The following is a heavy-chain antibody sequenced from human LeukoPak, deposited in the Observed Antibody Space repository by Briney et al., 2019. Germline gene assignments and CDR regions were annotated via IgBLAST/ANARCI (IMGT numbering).Heavy chain of an antibody. CDR2: IIPIFGTA. D-gene: IGHD5-24*01. CDR3: ARDNSVRDEAWWFNP. J-gene: IGHJ5*02. CDR1: GGTFSSYA. Sequence: GASVKVSCKASGGTFSSYAISWVRQAPGQGLEWMGGIIPIFGTANYARKFQGRVTLTRGMSTSTDYLELSSLRSEDTAVYYCARDNSVRDEAWWFNPWGQGTLVTVSS. V-gene: IGHV1-69*05.